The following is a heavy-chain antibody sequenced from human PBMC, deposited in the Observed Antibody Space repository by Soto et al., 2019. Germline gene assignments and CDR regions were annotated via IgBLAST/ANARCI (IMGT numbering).Heavy chain of an antibody. CDR2: LSAYSDNI. CDR3: ATVAGSVPY. D-gene: IGHD2-15*01. Sequence: QIHLVQSGAEVKESGASVKVSCKASGYTFTSYPISWVRQAPGQGLEWMGWLSAYSDNIVYAQRFQGRVTVTIVTQTDTAYMELSSLRSDDTAVYYCATVAGSVPYWGQGTLVTVS. J-gene: IGHJ4*02. V-gene: IGHV1-18*01. CDR1: GYTFTSYP.